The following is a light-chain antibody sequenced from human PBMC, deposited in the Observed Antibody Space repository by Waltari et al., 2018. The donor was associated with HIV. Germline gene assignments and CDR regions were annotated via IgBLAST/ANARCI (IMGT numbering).Light chain of an antibody. J-gene: IGKJ3*01. CDR2: KAS. Sequence: ELELTQSPGTLSLSPGERATHSCRASECFSCAYLAWYHQRRGQSSNLHIYKASARATDIPDRFSRSESATDFALTISRLEAEDCAVYYCQQYGNSPPITLGPGT. CDR1: ECFSCAY. V-gene: IGKV3-20*01. CDR3: QQYGNSPPIT.